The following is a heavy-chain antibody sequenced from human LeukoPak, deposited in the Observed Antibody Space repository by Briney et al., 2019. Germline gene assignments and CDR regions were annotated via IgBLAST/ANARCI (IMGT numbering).Heavy chain of an antibody. D-gene: IGHD3-10*01. CDR2: IYYSGST. V-gene: IGHV4-59*08. Sequence: SETLSLTCTVSGGSISSYYWSWIRQPPGKGLEWIGYIYYSGSTNYNPSLKSRVTISVDTSKNQFSLKLSSVTAADTAVYYCASRRMRFGTFDYWGQGTLVTVSS. CDR3: ASRRMRFGTFDY. J-gene: IGHJ4*02. CDR1: GGSISSYY.